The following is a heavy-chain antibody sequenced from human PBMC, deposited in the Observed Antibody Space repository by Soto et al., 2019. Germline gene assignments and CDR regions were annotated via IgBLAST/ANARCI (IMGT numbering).Heavy chain of an antibody. CDR1: GFTFSSYA. CDR2: ISYDGSNK. Sequence: GGSLRLSCAASGFTFSSYAMHWVRQAPGKGLEWVAVISYDGSNKYYADSVKGRFTISRDNSKNTLYLQMNSLRAEDTAVYYCARVGQLWVNVTPYGMDVWGQGTTVTVSS. J-gene: IGHJ6*02. D-gene: IGHD5-18*01. V-gene: IGHV3-30-3*01. CDR3: ARVGQLWVNVTPYGMDV.